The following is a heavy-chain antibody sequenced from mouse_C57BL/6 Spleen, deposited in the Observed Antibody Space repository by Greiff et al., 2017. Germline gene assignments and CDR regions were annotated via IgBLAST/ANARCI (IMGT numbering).Heavy chain of an antibody. J-gene: IGHJ1*03. CDR1: GFTFNTYA. CDR2: IRRKSSNYAT. D-gene: IGHD4-1*01. CDR3: VRDKDWDGGYFDV. V-gene: IGHV10-3*01. Sequence: EVQLQESGGGLVQPKGSLKLSCAASGFTFNTYAMHWVRQAPGKGLEWVARIRRKSSNYATYYADSVKDRFTISRDDSQSMLYLQMNNLKTEDTAMYYCVRDKDWDGGYFDVWGTGTTVTVSS.